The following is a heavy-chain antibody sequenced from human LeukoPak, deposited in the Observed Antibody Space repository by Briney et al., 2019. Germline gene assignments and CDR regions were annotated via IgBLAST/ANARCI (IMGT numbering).Heavy chain of an antibody. Sequence: SCKASGGTFSSHSMNWVRQAPGKGLEWVSYISGGSDTIYYADSVKGRFTISRDNAENSLYLQMSSLRAEDTAVYYCARLDRYYFDSSGYTYYYYMDVWGKGTTVTVSS. V-gene: IGHV3-48*01. J-gene: IGHJ6*03. CDR3: ARLDRYYFDSSGYTYYYYMDV. D-gene: IGHD3-22*01. CDR1: GGTFSSHS. CDR2: ISGGSDTI.